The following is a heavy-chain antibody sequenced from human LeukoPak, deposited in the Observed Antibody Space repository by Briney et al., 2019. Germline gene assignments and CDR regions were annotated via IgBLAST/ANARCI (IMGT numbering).Heavy chain of an antibody. V-gene: IGHV3-23*01. CDR1: GFTFSSYS. CDR3: AKLGDDYGDYVGY. J-gene: IGHJ4*02. CDR2: ISGSGGST. D-gene: IGHD4-17*01. Sequence: GGSLRLSCAASGFTFSSYSMNWVRQAPGKGLEWVSAISGSGGSTYYADSVKGRFTISRDNSKNTLYLQMNSLRAEDTAVYYCAKLGDDYGDYVGYWGQGTLVTVSS.